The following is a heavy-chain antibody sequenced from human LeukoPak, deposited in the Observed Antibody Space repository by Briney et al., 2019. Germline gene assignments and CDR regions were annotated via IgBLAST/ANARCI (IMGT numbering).Heavy chain of an antibody. CDR2: ISGGGGST. Sequence: GGSLRLSCAASGFTFSNYAMTWVRQAPGKGLEWVSVISGGGGSTDYADSVKGRFTVSRDNSKNTLYLQMDSLTVEDTAVYYCAKSYDISRFYPYWGQGTLVTVSS. J-gene: IGHJ4*02. V-gene: IGHV3-23*01. D-gene: IGHD3-22*01. CDR3: AKSYDISRFYPY. CDR1: GFTFSNYA.